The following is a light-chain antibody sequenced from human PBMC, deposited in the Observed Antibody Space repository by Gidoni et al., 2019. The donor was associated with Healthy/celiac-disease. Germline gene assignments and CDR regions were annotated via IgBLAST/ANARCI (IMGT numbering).Light chain of an antibody. J-gene: IGKJ5*01. CDR3: QQYNSYSSIT. CDR2: YAS. CDR1: QSISSW. Sequence: DIQMTQSPSTLSASVGDRVTITCRASQSISSWLAWYQQKPGKAPKLLIYYASSLESGVPSRFSGSGSGTEFTLTISSLQPDDFATYYCQQYNSYSSITFGQGTRLEIK. V-gene: IGKV1-5*01.